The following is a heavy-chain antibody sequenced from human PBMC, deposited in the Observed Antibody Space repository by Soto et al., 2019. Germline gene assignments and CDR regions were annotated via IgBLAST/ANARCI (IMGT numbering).Heavy chain of an antibody. J-gene: IGHJ6*02. D-gene: IGHD1-1*01. Sequence: QVTLKESGPVLVKPTETLTLTCTISGFSLSNGRMGVSWIRQSPGKALEWLAHIFSVAERSYSTSMQNRLTISTDTSGTQVALTMTNLAPVDTGTYYGGRMNAAPYSHYYAMDVWGQGTTVTVSS. CDR2: IFSVAER. CDR1: GFSLSNGRMG. CDR3: GRMNAAPYSHYYAMDV. V-gene: IGHV2-26*03.